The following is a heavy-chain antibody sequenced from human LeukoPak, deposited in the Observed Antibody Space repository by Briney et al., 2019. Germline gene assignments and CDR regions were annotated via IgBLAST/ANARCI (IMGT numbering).Heavy chain of an antibody. CDR2: IYYSGST. V-gene: IGHV4-59*01. CDR1: GGSISSYY. D-gene: IGHD5-18*01. J-gene: IGHJ6*03. CDR3: AGGYSYGSTYYYMDV. Sequence: SETLSLTCTVSGGSISSYYWSWIRQPPGKGLEWIGYIYYSGSTNYNPSLKSRVTISVDTSKNQFSLKLSSVTAADTAVYYCAGGYSYGSTYYYMDVWGKGTTVTISS.